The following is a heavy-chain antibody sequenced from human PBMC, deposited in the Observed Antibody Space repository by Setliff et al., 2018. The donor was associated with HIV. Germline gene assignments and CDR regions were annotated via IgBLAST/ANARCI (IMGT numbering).Heavy chain of an antibody. CDR2: ISGSGGST. D-gene: IGHD1-7*01. V-gene: IGHV3-23*01. Sequence: GGSLRLSCVASGFTFREKAMTWVRQAPGKGLEWVSTISGSGGSTYYADSVKGRFTISRDNSKNTLYLQMNSLRAEDTAVYYCAKDRRGITGTKSCAWFDPWGQGTLVTVSS. CDR3: AKDRRGITGTKSCAWFDP. CDR1: GFTFREKA. J-gene: IGHJ5*02.